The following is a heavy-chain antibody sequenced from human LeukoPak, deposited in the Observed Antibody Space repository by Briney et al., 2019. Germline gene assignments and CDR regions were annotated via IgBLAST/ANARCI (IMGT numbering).Heavy chain of an antibody. J-gene: IGHJ3*02. CDR3: AKAWGELAAAGAFDI. CDR1: GFTFSSYG. Sequence: GGSLRLSCAASGFTFSSYGMHWVRQAPGKRLEWVAVISYDGSNKYYADSVKGRFTISRDNSKNTLYLQMNSLRAEDTAVYYCAKAWGELAAAGAFDIWGQGTMVTVSS. CDR2: ISYDGSNK. D-gene: IGHD6-13*01. V-gene: IGHV3-30*18.